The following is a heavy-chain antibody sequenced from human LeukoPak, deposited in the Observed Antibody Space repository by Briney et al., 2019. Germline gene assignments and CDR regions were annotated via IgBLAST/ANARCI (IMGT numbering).Heavy chain of an antibody. CDR2: ITSSGSTI. J-gene: IGHJ4*02. CDR1: GFTFSSYA. CDR3: ARGSRSSMTYYFDC. Sequence: GGSLRLSCAASGFTFSSYAMNWVRQAPGKGLEWPSYITSSGSTIHSADSVRGRFTISRDNAKNSLYLQMNSLRAEDTAVYYCARGSRSSMTYYFDCWGQGTLVTVSS. V-gene: IGHV3-48*01. D-gene: IGHD2-2*01.